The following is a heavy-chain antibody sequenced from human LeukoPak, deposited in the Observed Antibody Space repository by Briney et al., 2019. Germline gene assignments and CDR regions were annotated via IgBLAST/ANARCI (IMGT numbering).Heavy chain of an antibody. V-gene: IGHV3-30*18. CDR1: GFTFSSYG. Sequence: GRSLRLSCAASGFTFSSYGMHWVRQAPGKGLEWVAVISYDGSNKYYADSVKGRFTISRDNSKDTLYLQMNSLRAEDTAAYYCAKADYDSSGYCDYWGQGTLVTVSS. D-gene: IGHD3-22*01. J-gene: IGHJ4*02. CDR2: ISYDGSNK. CDR3: AKADYDSSGYCDY.